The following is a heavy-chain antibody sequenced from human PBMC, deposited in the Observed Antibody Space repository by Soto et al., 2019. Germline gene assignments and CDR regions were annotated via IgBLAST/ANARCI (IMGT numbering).Heavy chain of an antibody. CDR1: GFSLSTSGVG. D-gene: IGHD6-13*01. J-gene: IGHJ1*01. CDR2: IYWDDDK. Sequence: SGPTLVKPTQTLTLTCTFSGFSLSTSGVGVGWIRQPPGKALEWLALIYWDDDKRYSPSLKGRLTITKDTSKNQVVLTMTNMDPVDTATYYCAHFSPRPSDGSSWAKYFQHWGQGTLVTVSS. CDR3: AHFSPRPSDGSSWAKYFQH. V-gene: IGHV2-5*02.